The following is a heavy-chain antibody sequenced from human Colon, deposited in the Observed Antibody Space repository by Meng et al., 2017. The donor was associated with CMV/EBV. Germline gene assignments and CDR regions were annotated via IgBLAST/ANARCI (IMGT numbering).Heavy chain of an antibody. CDR2: IHNDGSSS. CDR3: VRDFGRSGSTNAFDI. Sequence: GESLKISCVYSGFNFNVYWMHWVRPAPGKGLVWVSRIHNDGSSSSYVDSVKGRFTISRDNTKKTVYLQMNSLGAEDTAVYYCVRDFGRSGSTNAFDIWGQGTMVTVSS. J-gene: IGHJ3*02. D-gene: IGHD3/OR15-3a*01. V-gene: IGHV3-74*01. CDR1: GFNFNVYW.